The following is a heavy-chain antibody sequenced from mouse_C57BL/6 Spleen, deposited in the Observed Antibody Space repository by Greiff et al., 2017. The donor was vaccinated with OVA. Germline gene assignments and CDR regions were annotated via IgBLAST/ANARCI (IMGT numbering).Heavy chain of an antibody. CDR1: GFNIKDYY. Sequence: VQLKESGAELVKPGASVKLSCTASGFNIKDYYMHWVKQRTEQGLEWIGRIDPEDGETKYAPKFQGKATITADTSSNTAYLQLSSLTSEDTAVYYCARDYGSSPYAMDYWGQGTSVTVSS. CDR3: ARDYGSSPYAMDY. J-gene: IGHJ4*01. CDR2: IDPEDGET. D-gene: IGHD1-1*01. V-gene: IGHV14-2*01.